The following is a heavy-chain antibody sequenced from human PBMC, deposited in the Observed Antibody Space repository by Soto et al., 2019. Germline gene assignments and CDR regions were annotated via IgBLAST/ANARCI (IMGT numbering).Heavy chain of an antibody. CDR1: GFTVSSNY. J-gene: IGHJ4*02. V-gene: IGHV3-53*01. D-gene: IGHD5-12*01. CDR2: IYSGGST. CDR3: ARSGEVRWLQFDY. Sequence: PGGSLRLSCAASGFTVSSNYMSWVRQAPGKGLEWVSVIYSGGSTYYADSVKGRFTISRDNSKNTLYLQMNSLRAEDTAVYYCARSGEVRWLQFDYWGQGTLVTVSS.